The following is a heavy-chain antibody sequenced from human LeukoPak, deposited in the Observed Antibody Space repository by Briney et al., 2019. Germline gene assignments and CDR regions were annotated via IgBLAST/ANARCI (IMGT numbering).Heavy chain of an antibody. CDR3: AKHQQIYGDSLMDV. D-gene: IGHD4-17*01. CDR2: ISYDGSNK. Sequence: GRSLRLSCAASGFTFSSYGMHWVRQAPGKGLEWVAVISYDGSNKYYADSVKGRFTISRDNSKNTLYLQMHSLRAEDTAVYFCAKHQQIYGDSLMDVWGQGTTVTVSS. V-gene: IGHV3-30*18. CDR1: GFTFSSYG. J-gene: IGHJ6*02.